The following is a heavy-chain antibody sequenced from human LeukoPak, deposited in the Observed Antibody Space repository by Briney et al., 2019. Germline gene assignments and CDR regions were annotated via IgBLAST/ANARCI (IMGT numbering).Heavy chain of an antibody. CDR1: GFIFGSYA. Sequence: GGSLRLSCAASGFIFGSYAMSWVRQAPGKGLEWVSAISGSGGSTYYADSVKGRFTISRDNSKNTLYLQMNSLRAEDTAVYFCAKSRSGSANWALQIFDNWCQGTLVTVSS. CDR3: AKSRSGSANWALQIFDN. CDR2: ISGSGGST. D-gene: IGHD1-1*01. J-gene: IGHJ4*02. V-gene: IGHV3-23*01.